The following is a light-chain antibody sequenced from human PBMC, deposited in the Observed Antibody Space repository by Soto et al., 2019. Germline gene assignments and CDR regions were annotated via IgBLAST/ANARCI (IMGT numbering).Light chain of an antibody. V-gene: IGKV1-17*01. Sequence: IQMPQSPTSLSSSGGDRVTRDGRASQGIRNALGWYQQKPGKAPKRLIYGASSLQSGVPSRFSGSGSGTEFTLTISSLQPEDFATYFCLPHKSYPLTFGGGTKVDIK. CDR1: QGIRNA. J-gene: IGKJ4*01. CDR3: LPHKSYPLT. CDR2: GAS.